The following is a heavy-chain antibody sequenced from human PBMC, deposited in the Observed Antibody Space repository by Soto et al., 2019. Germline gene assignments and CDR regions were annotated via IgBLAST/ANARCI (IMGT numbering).Heavy chain of an antibody. Sequence: LVTKSLTCGVDGGKFVGYDVSWISKHPGKGLEWIGEINHSGSTNYNPSLKSRVTISVDTSKNQFSLKLSSVTAADTAVYYCASANGYSTKYYFDYWGQGTLVTVSS. J-gene: IGHJ4*02. V-gene: IGHV4-34*01. D-gene: IGHD5-18*01. CDR2: INHSGST. CDR3: ASANGYSTKYYFDY. CDR1: GGKFVGYD.